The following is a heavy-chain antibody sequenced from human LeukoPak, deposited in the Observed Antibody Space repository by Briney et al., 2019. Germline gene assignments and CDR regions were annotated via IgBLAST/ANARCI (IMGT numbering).Heavy chain of an antibody. D-gene: IGHD3-3*01. J-gene: IGHJ4*02. Sequence: SETLSLTCTVSGGSISSYYWSWIRQPAGKGLEWIGRIYTSGSTNYNPSLKSRVTMSVDTSKNQFSLKLSSVTAADTAVYYCARDDGTGPPRRYDFWSGYGLRYVYWGQGTLVTVSS. CDR1: GGSISSYY. V-gene: IGHV4-4*07. CDR3: ARDDGTGPPRRYDFWSGYGLRYVY. CDR2: IYTSGST.